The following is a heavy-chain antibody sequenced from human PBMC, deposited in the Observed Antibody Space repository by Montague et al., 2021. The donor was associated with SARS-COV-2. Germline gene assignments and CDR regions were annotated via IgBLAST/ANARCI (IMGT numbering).Heavy chain of an antibody. V-gene: IGHV4-31*03. J-gene: IGHJ3*02. Sequence: TLSLTCTVSGGSNSSSGYYWSWIRQHPGKGLEWIGYIYYSGSTYYNPSLKSRVTISVGTSKNQFSLKLSSVTAADTAVYYCANARITMIVVVDAFDIWGQGTMVTVSS. CDR2: IYYSGST. CDR1: GGSNSSSGYY. CDR3: ANARITMIVVVDAFDI. D-gene: IGHD3-22*01.